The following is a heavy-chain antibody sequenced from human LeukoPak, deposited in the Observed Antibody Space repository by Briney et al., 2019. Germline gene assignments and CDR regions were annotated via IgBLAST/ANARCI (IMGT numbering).Heavy chain of an antibody. V-gene: IGHV3-9*01. CDR3: AKDNGGPVGLPKGELSGYFVN. Sequence: GGSLRPSCAASGFTFDDYTMHWVRQAPGKGLEWVSGISWNSGSIGYADSVKGRFTISRDNAKKSLYLQMNSLRPEDTALYYCAKDNGGPVGLPKGELSGYFVNWGQGTLVTVSS. CDR1: GFTFDDYT. D-gene: IGHD3-16*02. CDR2: ISWNSGSI. J-gene: IGHJ4*02.